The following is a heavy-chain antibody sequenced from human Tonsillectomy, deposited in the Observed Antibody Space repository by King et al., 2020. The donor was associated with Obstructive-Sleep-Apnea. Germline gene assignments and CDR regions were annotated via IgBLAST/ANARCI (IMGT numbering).Heavy chain of an antibody. CDR2: IYYSGST. J-gene: IGHJ5*02. V-gene: IGHV4-59*08. Sequence: VQLQESGPGLVKPSETLSLTCTVSGGSISSYYWSWIRQPPGKGLAWIGYIYYSGSTSYNPSLKSRLTVSVDTSKNQFSLKLSSGTAADTAVYYCARHDSMVRGVIITSWFDPWGQGTLVTVSS. CDR3: ARHDSMVRGVIITSWFDP. CDR1: GGSISSYY. D-gene: IGHD3-10*01.